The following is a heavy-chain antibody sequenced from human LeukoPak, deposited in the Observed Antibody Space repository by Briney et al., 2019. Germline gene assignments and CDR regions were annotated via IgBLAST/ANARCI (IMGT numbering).Heavy chain of an antibody. Sequence: ASVKVSXKASGYTFTSYDINWVRQANGQGLEWMGWMNPNSGNTGYAQKFQGRVTMTRNTSISTAYMELSSLRSEDTAVYYCARRCLSHGGFDPWGQGTLVTVSS. CDR3: ARRCLSHGGFDP. V-gene: IGHV1-8*01. CDR1: GYTFTSYD. J-gene: IGHJ5*02. CDR2: MNPNSGNT. D-gene: IGHD4-23*01.